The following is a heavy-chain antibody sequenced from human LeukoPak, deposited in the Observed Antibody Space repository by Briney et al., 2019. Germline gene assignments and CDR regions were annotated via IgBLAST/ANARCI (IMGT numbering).Heavy chain of an antibody. J-gene: IGHJ4*02. CDR2: IYYSGST. D-gene: IGHD2/OR15-2a*01. CDR3: AREVRGFLGAKYYFDY. CDR1: GGSISSGGYY. Sequence: SETLSLTCTVSGGSISSGGYYWSWIRQHPGKGLEWIGYIYYSGSTYYNPSLKSRVTISVDTSKNQFSLKLSSVTAADTAVYYCAREVRGFLGAKYYFDYWGQGTLVTVSS. V-gene: IGHV4-31*03.